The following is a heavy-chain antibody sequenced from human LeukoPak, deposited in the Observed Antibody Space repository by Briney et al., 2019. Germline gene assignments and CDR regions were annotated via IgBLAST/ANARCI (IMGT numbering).Heavy chain of an antibody. CDR3: ARDRIGLDP. CDR1: GGSISSYY. Sequence: NSSETLSLTCTVSGGSISSYYWSWIQQPPGKGLEWIGYIYYSGSTNYNPSLKSRVTISVDTSKNQFSLKLSSVTAADTAVYYCARDRIGLDPWGQGTLVTVSS. J-gene: IGHJ5*02. CDR2: IYYSGST. D-gene: IGHD2-21*01. V-gene: IGHV4-59*01.